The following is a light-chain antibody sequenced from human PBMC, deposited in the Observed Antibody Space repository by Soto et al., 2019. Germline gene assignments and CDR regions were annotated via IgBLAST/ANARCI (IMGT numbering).Light chain of an antibody. CDR3: SSYTSTTSYV. CDR1: SSDVGGYNY. Sequence: QSALTQPASVSGSPGQSITISCTGTSSDVGGYNYVSWHQQHPGRAPKLIIYDVYNRPSGVSHRFSGSKTGNTASLIISGLQAEDEADYYCSSYTSTTSYVFGSGTKVTVL. CDR2: DVY. J-gene: IGLJ1*01. V-gene: IGLV2-14*03.